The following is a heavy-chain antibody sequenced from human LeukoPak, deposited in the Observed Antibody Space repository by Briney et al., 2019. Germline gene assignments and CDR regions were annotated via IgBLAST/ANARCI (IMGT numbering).Heavy chain of an antibody. CDR1: GFTFSSYG. Sequence: PGGSLRLSCAASGFTFSSYGMHWVRQAPGKGLEWVAVILNDGSQEKYADSVKGRFTISRDNAKNSLDLQMNSLRAEDTAVYYCARDGGSSGSSFDYWGQGALVTVSS. V-gene: IGHV3-33*01. CDR3: ARDGGSSGSSFDY. J-gene: IGHJ4*02. CDR2: ILNDGSQE. D-gene: IGHD3-22*01.